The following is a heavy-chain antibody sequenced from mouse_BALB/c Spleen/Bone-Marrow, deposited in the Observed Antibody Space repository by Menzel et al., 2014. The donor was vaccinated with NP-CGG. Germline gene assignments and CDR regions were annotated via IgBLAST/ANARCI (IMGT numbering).Heavy chain of an antibody. CDR3: ALNWDSAY. V-gene: IGHV5-6*02. J-gene: IGHJ3*01. Sequence: DVKLVESGGDLVKPGGSLKPSCAASGFTFSSYGMSWVRQTPDKRLEWVATINNGGTYTYYPDSVKGRFTISRDNAKNTLYLQMSSLKSEDTAMYYCALNWDSAYWGQGTLVTVSA. CDR1: GFTFSSYG. CDR2: INNGGTYT. D-gene: IGHD4-1*02.